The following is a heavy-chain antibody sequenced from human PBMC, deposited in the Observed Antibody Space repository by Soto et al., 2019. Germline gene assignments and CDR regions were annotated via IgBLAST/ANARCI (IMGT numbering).Heavy chain of an antibody. CDR3: APQGVVATGYLY. CDR2: ISDSGSHM. CDR1: GFTLGGFG. Sequence: EVQLVESGGGLVQPGGSLRLSCVVSGFTLGGFGMNWVRQAPGKGLEWVSYISDSGSHMYYADSVKGRFTISRDSAKNSLYLHINSLRVEDTAVYDCAPQGVVATGYLYWGQGTLVTVAS. D-gene: IGHD1-26*01. J-gene: IGHJ4*02. V-gene: IGHV3-48*01.